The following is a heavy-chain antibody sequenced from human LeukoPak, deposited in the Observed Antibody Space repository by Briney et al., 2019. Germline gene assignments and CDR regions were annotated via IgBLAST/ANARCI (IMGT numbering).Heavy chain of an antibody. CDR3: ARGVPYYDSSGYYYVYYFDY. D-gene: IGHD3-22*01. Sequence: GGSLRLSCAASGFTFSSYAMSWVRQAPGKGLEWVSAISGSGGSTYYADSVKGRFTISRDNSKNTLYLQMNSLRAGDTAVYYCARGVPYYDSSGYYYVYYFDYWGQGTLVTVSS. CDR1: GFTFSSYA. CDR2: ISGSGGST. V-gene: IGHV3-23*01. J-gene: IGHJ4*02.